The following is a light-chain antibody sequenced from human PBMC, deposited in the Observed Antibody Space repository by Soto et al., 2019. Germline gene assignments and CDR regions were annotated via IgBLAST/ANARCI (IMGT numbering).Light chain of an antibody. J-gene: IGLJ1*01. CDR1: SSDVGGYNY. Sequence: QAALTQPASVSGSPGQSITSSCTGTSSDVGGYNYVSWYQHHPGKAPKLIIYEVTNRPSGVSNRFSGSKSGNTASLTISGLQAEAEGDYYCSSYTYSSTRVFGTGTKVTVL. CDR3: SSYTYSSTRV. V-gene: IGLV2-14*01. CDR2: EVT.